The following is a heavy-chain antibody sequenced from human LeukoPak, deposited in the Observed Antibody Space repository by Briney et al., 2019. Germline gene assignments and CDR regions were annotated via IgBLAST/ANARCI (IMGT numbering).Heavy chain of an antibody. CDR3: ARDRWELRGEFVY. CDR2: INWNGGST. V-gene: IGHV3-20*04. J-gene: IGHJ4*02. Sequence: GGSLRLSCAASGCTFDDYSMSWVRQAPRKGLEWVSGINWNGGSTGYADSVKGRFTISRDNAKNSLYLQMNSLRAEETAVYYCARDRWELRGEFVYWGQGTLVTVSS. CDR1: GCTFDDYS. D-gene: IGHD1-26*01.